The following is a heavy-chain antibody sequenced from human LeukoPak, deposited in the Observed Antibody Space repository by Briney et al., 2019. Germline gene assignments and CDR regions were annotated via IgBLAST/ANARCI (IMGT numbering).Heavy chain of an antibody. V-gene: IGHV6-1*01. J-gene: IGHJ3*02. CDR1: GDSVSSNSAA. D-gene: IGHD5-18*01. Sequence: SQTLSLTCAISGDSVSSNSAAWHWIRQSPSRGLEWLGRTYYRSKWYNDYAVSVKGRITISADTSKNQFSLKLSSVTAADTAVYYCARLPGFRGYSYGETWSAFDIWGQGTMVTVSS. CDR2: TYYRSKWYN. CDR3: ARLPGFRGYSYGETWSAFDI.